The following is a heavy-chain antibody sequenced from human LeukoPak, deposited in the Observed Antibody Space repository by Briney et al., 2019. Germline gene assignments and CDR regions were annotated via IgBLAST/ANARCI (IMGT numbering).Heavy chain of an antibody. D-gene: IGHD6-6*01. Sequence: GGPLRLSCAASGFTFSNYAMTWVRQAPGKGLEWVSTFSGSGGGSTYYADSVKGRFTISRDNSKSTLYLQMNSLRAEDTAVYYCAKDMYEYSSSYYYYYYYMDVWGMGTTGTVSS. CDR2: FSGSGGGST. CDR1: GFTFSNYA. V-gene: IGHV3-23*01. CDR3: AKDMYEYSSSYYYYYYYMDV. J-gene: IGHJ6*03.